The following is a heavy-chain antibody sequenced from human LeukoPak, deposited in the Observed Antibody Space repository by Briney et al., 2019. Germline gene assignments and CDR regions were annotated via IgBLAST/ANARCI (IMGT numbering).Heavy chain of an antibody. CDR1: GFTFNSYA. J-gene: IGHJ4*02. CDR2: ISFDGTDK. D-gene: IGHD2-21*02. V-gene: IGHV3-30-3*01. Sequence: GGSLRLSCAASGFTFNSYAMHWVRQAPGKGLEWVTTISFDGTDKYYADAVTGRFTISRDNSKDTLYLQLDSLRTEDTALYSCVRDSWYRCGHDCYSVDYWGQGTLVTVSS. CDR3: VRDSWYRCGHDCYSVDY.